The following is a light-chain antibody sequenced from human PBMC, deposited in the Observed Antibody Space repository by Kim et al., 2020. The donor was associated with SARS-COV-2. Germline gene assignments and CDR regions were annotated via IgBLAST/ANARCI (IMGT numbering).Light chain of an antibody. Sequence: APGKTARSTCGGNNIGSKSVHWYQKKPGQAPALVIYHDSDRPSGIPERFSGSNSGNTATLTISRVEAGDEADYYCQVWDSSSDHVVFGGGTQLTVL. V-gene: IGLV3-21*04. CDR2: HDS. CDR1: NIGSKS. CDR3: QVWDSSSDHVV. J-gene: IGLJ2*01.